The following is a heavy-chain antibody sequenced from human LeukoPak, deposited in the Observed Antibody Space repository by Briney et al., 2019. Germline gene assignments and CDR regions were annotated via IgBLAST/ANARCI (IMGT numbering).Heavy chain of an antibody. CDR3: ARDRPSDIVVVPAAVIDY. V-gene: IGHV1-69*13. J-gene: IGHJ4*02. D-gene: IGHD2-2*01. CDR1: GGTFSSYA. Sequence: ASVKVSCKASGGTFSSYAISWVRQAPGQGLEWMGGIIPIFGTANYAQKFQGRVTITADESTSTAYMELRSLRSDDTAVYYCARDRPSDIVVVPAAVIDYWGQGTLVTVSS. CDR2: IIPIFGTA.